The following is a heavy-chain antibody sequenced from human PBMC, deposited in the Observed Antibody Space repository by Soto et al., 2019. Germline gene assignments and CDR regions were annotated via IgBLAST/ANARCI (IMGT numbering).Heavy chain of an antibody. CDR1: GYTFTSYY. CDR2: INPSGGST. V-gene: IGHV1-46*01. CDR3: GRDIRYCISTSCYGYYYYYGMDV. D-gene: IGHD2-2*01. Sequence: ASVKVSCKASGYTFTSYYMHWVRQAPGQGLEWMGIINPSGGSTSYAQKFQGRVTMTRDTSTSTVYMELSSLRSEDTAVYYCGRDIRYCISTSCYGYYYYYGMDVWGQGTTVTVSS. J-gene: IGHJ6*02.